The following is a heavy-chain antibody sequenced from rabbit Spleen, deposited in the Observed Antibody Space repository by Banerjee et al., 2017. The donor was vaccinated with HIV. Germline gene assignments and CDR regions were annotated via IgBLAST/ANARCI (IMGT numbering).Heavy chain of an antibody. J-gene: IGHJ3*01. Sequence: KESGGDLVKPGASLTLTCTASGFSFSSSDYMCWVRQAPGKGLEWIGIIYAAKGSTDYASWVNGRFTISSDNAQSTVDLKMTSLTAADTATYFCARAIVPWLGLTRLDLWGQGTLVTVS. CDR1: GFSFSSSDY. CDR2: IYAAKGST. CDR3: ARAIVPWLGLTRLDL. V-gene: IGHV1S40*01. D-gene: IGHD4-1*01.